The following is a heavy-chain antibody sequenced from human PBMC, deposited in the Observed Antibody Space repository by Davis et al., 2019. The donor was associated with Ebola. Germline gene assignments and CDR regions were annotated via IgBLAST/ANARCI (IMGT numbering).Heavy chain of an antibody. J-gene: IGHJ4*02. CDR2: IKQDGSET. CDR1: GFTFSDYW. CDR3: TKTIVATAGDF. Sequence: GESLKISCAASGFTFSDYWMTWVRQAPGKGLEWVANIKQDGSETYYVDSLKGRFTISRDNAKNSLYLHMNSLRVEDTAVYYCTKTIVATAGDFWGQGNLVTVSS. V-gene: IGHV3-7*01. D-gene: IGHD6-13*01.